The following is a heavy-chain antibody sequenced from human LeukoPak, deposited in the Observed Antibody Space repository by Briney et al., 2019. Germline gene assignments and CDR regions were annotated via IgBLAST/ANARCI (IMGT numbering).Heavy chain of an antibody. V-gene: IGHV3-21*01. CDR2: ISRSSSYI. CDR3: ARDLSEYSSGWYNFDF. CDR1: GFTFSSYS. J-gene: IGHJ4*02. D-gene: IGHD6-19*01. Sequence: KPGGSLRLSCAASGFTFSSYSMNWVRQAPGKGLEWVSYISRSSSYIYYADSVKGRFTISRDNAKNSLFLQMNSLRAEDTAVYYCARDLSEYSSGWYNFDFWGQGTLVTVSS.